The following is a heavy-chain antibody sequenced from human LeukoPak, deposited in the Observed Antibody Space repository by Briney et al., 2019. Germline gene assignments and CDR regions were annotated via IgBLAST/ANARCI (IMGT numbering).Heavy chain of an antibody. CDR1: GFTFSHFW. V-gene: IGHV3-7*01. Sequence: GGSLRLSCAASGFTFSHFWTSWVRQAPGKGLEWVAYIKKTGSETYYVDSVKGRFTITRDNTRNSLFLQMYSLRAEDTAVYYCAKNTDLHFDYWGQGTLVTVSS. D-gene: IGHD4-17*01. J-gene: IGHJ4*02. CDR2: IKKTGSET. CDR3: AKNTDLHFDY.